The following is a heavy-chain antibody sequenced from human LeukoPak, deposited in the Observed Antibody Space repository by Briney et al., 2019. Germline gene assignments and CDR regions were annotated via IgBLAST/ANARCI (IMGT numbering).Heavy chain of an antibody. Sequence: GSSVKVSCKPSGGTFSIYAVSWVRQAPGQGPEWMGRIIPIFGTTNYAQKFEGRVTITTDESKSTVYMELRSLTSDDAAVFLCARGPTGLSYFDLWGQGTQVSVSS. CDR1: GGTFSIYA. J-gene: IGHJ4*02. CDR2: IIPIFGTT. CDR3: ARGPTGLSYFDL. V-gene: IGHV1-69*05. D-gene: IGHD3-9*01.